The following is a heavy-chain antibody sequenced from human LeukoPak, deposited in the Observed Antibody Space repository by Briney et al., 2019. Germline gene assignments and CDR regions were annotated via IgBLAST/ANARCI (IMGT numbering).Heavy chain of an antibody. D-gene: IGHD2-15*01. J-gene: IGHJ5*01. CDR1: GYTFNTYG. Sequence: ASVKVSCKAAGYTFNTYGITWVRQPPAQGLEWMGWISGYNGKTKYAQQLQDRVTMTTDTSTTTAYMELRSLRSDDTAVYYCARAGAVVDNWFDSWGQGTLVTVSS. CDR3: ARAGAVVDNWFDS. CDR2: ISGYNGKT. V-gene: IGHV1-18*01.